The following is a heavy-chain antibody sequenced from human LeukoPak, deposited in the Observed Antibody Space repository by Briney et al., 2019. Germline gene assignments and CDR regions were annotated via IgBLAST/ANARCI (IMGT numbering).Heavy chain of an antibody. J-gene: IGHJ5*02. V-gene: IGHV4-61*08. D-gene: IGHD6-13*01. CDR1: GGSVSSGGYY. Sequence: PSETLSLTCTVSGGSVSSGGYYWSWIRQPPGKGLEWIGEINHSGSTNYNPSLKSRVTISVDTSKNQFSLKLSSVTAADTAVYYCARRIVRIAAANTVRRKSLNNWFDPWGQGTLVTVSS. CDR3: ARRIVRIAAANTVRRKSLNNWFDP. CDR2: INHSGST.